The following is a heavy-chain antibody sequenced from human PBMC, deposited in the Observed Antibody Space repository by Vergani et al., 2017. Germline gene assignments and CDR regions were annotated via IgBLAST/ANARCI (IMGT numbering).Heavy chain of an antibody. CDR2: IRYDGSNK. D-gene: IGHD3-10*01. Sequence: VQLVESGGGLVKPGGSLRLSCAASGFTFSSYGMHWVRQAPGKGLEWVAFIRYDGSNKYYADSVKGRFTISRDNSKNTLYLQMNSLRAEDTAVYYCAKARGYYGSGSYSPLHYWGQGTLVTVSS. CDR1: GFTFSSYG. CDR3: AKARGYYGSGSYSPLHY. V-gene: IGHV3-30*02. J-gene: IGHJ4*02.